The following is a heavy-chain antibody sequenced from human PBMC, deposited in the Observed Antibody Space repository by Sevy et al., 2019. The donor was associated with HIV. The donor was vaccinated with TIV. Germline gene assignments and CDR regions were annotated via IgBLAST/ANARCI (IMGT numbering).Heavy chain of an antibody. CDR3: ARDSALYYDFWSGYPPWYYGMDV. J-gene: IGHJ6*02. CDR2: IYYSGST. Sequence: SETLSLTRTVSGGSISSYYWSWIRQPPGKGLEWIGYIYYSGSTNYNPSLKSRVTISVDTSKNQFSLKLSSVTAADTAVYYCARDSALYYDFWSGYPPWYYGMDVWGQGTTVTVSS. D-gene: IGHD3-3*01. CDR1: GGSISSYY. V-gene: IGHV4-59*01.